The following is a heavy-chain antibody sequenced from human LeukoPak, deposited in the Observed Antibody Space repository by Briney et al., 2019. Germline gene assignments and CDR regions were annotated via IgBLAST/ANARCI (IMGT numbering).Heavy chain of an antibody. CDR2: IYPGDSDT. J-gene: IGHJ3*02. Sequence: GESLKISCKGSGYSFTSYWIGWVRQMPGKGLEWMGIIYPGDSDTRYSPSFQGQVTISADKSISTAYLQWSSLKASDTAMYYCARRSYYDSIGYYYVGAFDIWGQGTMVTVSS. CDR1: GYSFTSYW. D-gene: IGHD3-22*01. CDR3: ARRSYYDSIGYYYVGAFDI. V-gene: IGHV5-51*01.